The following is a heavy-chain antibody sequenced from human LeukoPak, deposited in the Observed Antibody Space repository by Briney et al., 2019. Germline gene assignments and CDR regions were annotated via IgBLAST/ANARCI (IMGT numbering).Heavy chain of an antibody. Sequence: PGGSLRLSCAASGFTVSSNYMSWVRQAPGKGLEWGSVIYSGGSTYYADSVKGRFTISRDNSKNTLYLQMNSLRAEDTAVYYCARALSGRYGMDVWGKGTTVTVSS. CDR1: GFTVSSNY. J-gene: IGHJ6*04. CDR2: IYSGGST. CDR3: ARALSGRYGMDV. D-gene: IGHD3-10*01. V-gene: IGHV3-53*01.